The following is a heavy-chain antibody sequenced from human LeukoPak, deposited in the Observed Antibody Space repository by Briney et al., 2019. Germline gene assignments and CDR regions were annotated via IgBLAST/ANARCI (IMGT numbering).Heavy chain of an antibody. CDR3: ARTSPYFDSSGPLDY. CDR1: GFTSTSYS. V-gene: IGHV3-48*04. CDR2: ISSSSSTI. J-gene: IGHJ4*02. Sequence: GGSLRLSCAASGFTSTSYSMNWVRQAPGKGLEWVSYISSSSSTIYYADSVKGRFTISRDNAKNSLYLQMNSLRAEDTAVYYCARTSPYFDSSGPLDYWGQGTLVTVSS. D-gene: IGHD3-22*01.